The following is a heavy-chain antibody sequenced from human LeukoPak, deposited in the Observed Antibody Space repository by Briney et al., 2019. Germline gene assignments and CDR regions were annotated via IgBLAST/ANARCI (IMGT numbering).Heavy chain of an antibody. D-gene: IGHD3-22*01. V-gene: IGHV3-33*01. CDR2: IGYDGSNK. Sequence: PGGSLRLSCAVSGVTFSSYGMHWLRHAPGKGMEWVAVIGYDGSNKYYADSVKGRFTISRDNSKNTLYLQMNSLRAEDTAVYYCARDGTPMIVVVTEIDYWGQGTLVTVSS. J-gene: IGHJ4*02. CDR1: GVTFSSYG. CDR3: ARDGTPMIVVVTEIDY.